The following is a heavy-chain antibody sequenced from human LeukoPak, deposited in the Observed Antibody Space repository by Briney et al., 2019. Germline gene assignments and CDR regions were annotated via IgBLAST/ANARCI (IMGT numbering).Heavy chain of an antibody. D-gene: IGHD3-10*01. Sequence: ASVKVSCKASGGTFSSYTISWVRQAPGQGLEWMGRIIPILGIANYAQKFQGRVTIIADKSTSTAYMEPSSLRSEDTAVYYCARDRALYYYYMDVWGKGTTVTVSS. CDR2: IIPILGIA. V-gene: IGHV1-69*04. CDR1: GGTFSSYT. J-gene: IGHJ6*03. CDR3: ARDRALYYYYMDV.